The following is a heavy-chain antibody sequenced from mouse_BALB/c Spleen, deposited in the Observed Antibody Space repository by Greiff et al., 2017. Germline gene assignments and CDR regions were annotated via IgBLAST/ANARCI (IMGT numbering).Heavy chain of an antibody. J-gene: IGHJ2*02. D-gene: IGHD2-2*01. Sequence: EVQLLQSGAELVRSGASVKLSCTASGFNIKDFYMHWVEQRPEQGLEWIGWIDPEDGDTEYAAKFQGEPTMTADTSSNTTNLQHSSLTSEDTAVYYCYGHGYDRAYFDYWGQGTSLTVSS. CDR3: YGHGYDRAYFDY. CDR2: IDPEDGDT. CDR1: GFNIKDFY. V-gene: IGHV14-4*02.